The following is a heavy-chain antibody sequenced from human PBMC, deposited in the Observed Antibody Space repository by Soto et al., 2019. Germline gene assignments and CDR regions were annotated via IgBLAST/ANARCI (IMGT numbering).Heavy chain of an antibody. J-gene: IGHJ4*02. D-gene: IGHD6-13*01. CDR2: IYYSGST. CDR1: GGSISSGGYY. Sequence: SETLSLTCTVSGGSISSGGYYWSWIRQHPGKGLEWIGYIYYSGSTYYNPSLKSRVTISVDTSKNQFSLKLSSVTAADTAVYYCARASQQQLYYFDYWGQGTLVTVSS. CDR3: ARASQQQLYYFDY. V-gene: IGHV4-31*03.